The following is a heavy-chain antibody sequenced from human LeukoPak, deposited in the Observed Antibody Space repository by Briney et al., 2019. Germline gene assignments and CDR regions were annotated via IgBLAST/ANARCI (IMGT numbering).Heavy chain of an antibody. D-gene: IGHD6-13*01. Sequence: GGSLRLFCAASGFTFSNYWMHWVRQAPGKGLGWVSRINSDGSSRNYADSVKGRFTISRDNAKNTLYLQMNSLRAEDTAVYYCASASSHRIAAGGDYWGQGTLVTVSS. V-gene: IGHV3-74*01. J-gene: IGHJ4*02. CDR1: GFTFSNYW. CDR2: INSDGSSR. CDR3: ASASSHRIAAGGDY.